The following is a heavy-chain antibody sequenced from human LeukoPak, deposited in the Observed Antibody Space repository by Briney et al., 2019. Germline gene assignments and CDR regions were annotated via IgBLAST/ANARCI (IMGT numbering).Heavy chain of an antibody. V-gene: IGHV3-30-3*01. Sequence: GGSLRLSCVASGFTFNTYVMHWVRQVPGMRLEWVSLISYDGSNKYYADSLKGRFTISRDNSKNTLYLQMNSLRAEDTAVYYCARGDSLGATMSDLDYWGLGALVTVSS. CDR2: ISYDGSNK. CDR1: GFTFNTYV. CDR3: ARGDSLGATMSDLDY. J-gene: IGHJ4*02. D-gene: IGHD1-26*01.